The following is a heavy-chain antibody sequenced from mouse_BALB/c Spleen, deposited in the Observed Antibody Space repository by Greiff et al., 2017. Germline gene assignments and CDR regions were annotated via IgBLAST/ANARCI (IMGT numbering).Heavy chain of an antibody. J-gene: IGHJ2*01. CDR2: IDPANGNT. Sequence: VQLQQSGAELVKPGASVKLSCTASGFNIKDTYMHWVKQRPEQGLEWIGRIDPANGNTKYDPKFQGKATITADTSSNTAYLQLSSLTSEDTAVYYDARWDYEGGFDYWGQGTTLTVSA. CDR1: GFNIKDTY. D-gene: IGHD2-4*01. CDR3: ARWDYEGGFDY. V-gene: IGHV14-3*02.